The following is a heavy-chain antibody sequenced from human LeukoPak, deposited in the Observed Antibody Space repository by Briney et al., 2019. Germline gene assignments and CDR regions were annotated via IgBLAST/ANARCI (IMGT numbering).Heavy chain of an antibody. Sequence: GGSLRLSCAASGFTFSSYEMNWVRQAPGKGLEWVSYISSSGGTIYYADSVKGRFTISRDNAKNSLYLQMNSLRAEDTAVYYCARESLVFDYWGQGTLVTVSS. CDR1: GFTFSSYE. CDR2: ISSSGGTI. CDR3: ARESLVFDY. J-gene: IGHJ4*02. D-gene: IGHD2-15*01. V-gene: IGHV3-48*03.